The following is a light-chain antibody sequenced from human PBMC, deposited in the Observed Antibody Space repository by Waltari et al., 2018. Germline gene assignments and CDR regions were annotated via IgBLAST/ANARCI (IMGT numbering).Light chain of an antibody. Sequence: QSVLTQPPSVSGAPGQRVTISCTGSGSNSGAGHDVHWYQQLPRAAPKLLIYGSTSRPLGVPDRFFGSTSGTSASLAITGLQAEDEADYYCQSYDTSLRVVFGGGTKLTVL. V-gene: IGLV1-40*01. J-gene: IGLJ2*01. CDR1: GSNSGAGHD. CDR2: GST. CDR3: QSYDTSLRVV.